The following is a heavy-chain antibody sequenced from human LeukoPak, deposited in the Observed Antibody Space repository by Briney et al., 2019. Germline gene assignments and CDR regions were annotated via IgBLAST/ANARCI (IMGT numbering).Heavy chain of an antibody. CDR3: AKDRELVRFTLRYYFDY. CDR1: GFTFSSYA. Sequence: GSLRLSCAASGFTFSSYAMSWVRQAPGKGLEWVSAISGSGGSTYYADSVKGRFTISRDNSKNTLYLQMNSLRAEDTAVYYCAKDRELVRFTLRYYFDYWGQGTLVTVSS. D-gene: IGHD6-13*01. J-gene: IGHJ4*02. V-gene: IGHV3-23*01. CDR2: ISGSGGST.